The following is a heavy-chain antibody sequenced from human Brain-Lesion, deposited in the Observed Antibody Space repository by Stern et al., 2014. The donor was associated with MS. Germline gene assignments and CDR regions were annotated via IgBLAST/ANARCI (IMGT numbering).Heavy chain of an antibody. V-gene: IGHV4-31*03. CDR3: ASRWSGTYYGQNWFDP. CDR2: IYNSGAT. Sequence: QVQLQESGPGLVKPSQTLSLTCTVSGDSINSGGHYWSWIRQRPGTGLEWIGYIYNSGATFYSPSLKGRVTISLDTSKNQFSLTLSSVTAADTAIYYCASRWSGTYYGQNWFDPWGQGILVTVSS. J-gene: IGHJ5*02. CDR1: GDSINSGGHY. D-gene: IGHD1-26*01.